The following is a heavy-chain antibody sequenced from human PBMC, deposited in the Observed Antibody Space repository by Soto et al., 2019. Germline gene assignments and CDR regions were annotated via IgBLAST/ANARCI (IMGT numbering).Heavy chain of an antibody. J-gene: IGHJ4*02. CDR1: GFNFSSYA. CDR2: ISYDGGKK. V-gene: IGHV3-30*04. D-gene: IGHD6-13*01. Sequence: GGSLRLSCTASGFNFSSYAMHWVRQAPGKGLEWVAVISYDGGKKYYADSVKGRFTISRDNSKNTLYVEMNSLSAEDTAVYYCAREGQPAAGTTPHNWGQGTLVTVSS. CDR3: AREGQPAAGTTPHN.